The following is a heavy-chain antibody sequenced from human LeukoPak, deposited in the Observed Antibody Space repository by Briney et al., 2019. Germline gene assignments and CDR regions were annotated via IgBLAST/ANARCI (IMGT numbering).Heavy chain of an antibody. J-gene: IGHJ4*02. V-gene: IGHV1-18*01. Sequence: VASVKAFCKASGYIFSNFFSSYGITWVRQAPGQGLEWMGWISPYNGKTKFAQKFQGIVTMTTETSTSTAYMELRRLRSDDTAVYYCARDLNSRDDYVWGSYRYFDYWGQGTLVTVSS. CDR3: ARDLNSRDDYVWGSYRYFDY. D-gene: IGHD3-16*02. CDR2: ISPYNGKT. CDR1: GYIFSNFFSSYG.